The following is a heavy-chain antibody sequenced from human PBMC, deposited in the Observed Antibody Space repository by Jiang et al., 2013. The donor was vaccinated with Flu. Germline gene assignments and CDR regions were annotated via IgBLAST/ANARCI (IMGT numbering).Heavy chain of an antibody. CDR3: ARLGYDSSGYYYVVCLDY. Sequence: GAEVKKPGESLKISCKGSGYSFTSYWIGWVRQMPGKGLEWMGIIYPGDSDTRYSPSFQGQVTISADKSISTAYLQWSSLKASDTAMYYCARLGYDSSGYYYVVCLDYWGQGTLVTVSS. J-gene: IGHJ4*02. V-gene: IGHV5-51*01. CDR2: IYPGDSDT. D-gene: IGHD3-22*01. CDR1: GYSFTSYW.